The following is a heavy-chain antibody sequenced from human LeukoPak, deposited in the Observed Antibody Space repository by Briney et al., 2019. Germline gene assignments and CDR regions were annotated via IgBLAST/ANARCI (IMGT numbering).Heavy chain of an antibody. CDR3: ASGGDSSGYYYYYYYMDV. J-gene: IGHJ6*03. CDR2: LIPIFGTA. D-gene: IGHD3-22*01. V-gene: IGHV1-69*05. Sequence: GSSVKLSCKASRRTFSSYAISWVRQAPGQGLEWMGGLIPIFGTANYTQKFQGRVTITTDESTSTAYMELSSLRSEDTAVYYCASGGDSSGYYYYYYYMDVWGKGTTVTVSS. CDR1: RRTFSSYA.